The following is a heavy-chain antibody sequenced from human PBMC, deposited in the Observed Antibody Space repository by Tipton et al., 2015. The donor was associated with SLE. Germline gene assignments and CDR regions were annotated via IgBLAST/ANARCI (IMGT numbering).Heavy chain of an antibody. J-gene: IGHJ4*02. Sequence: QVQLVQSGVEVKKPGASVRVSCKASGYTFTTYGISWVRQAPGQGLEWMGWISTYNGNTSTNTAYMELRSLRSDDTAIYYCARVRVDTAMGVFDFWGQGTLVTASS. V-gene: IGHV1-18*01. CDR3: ARVRVDTAMGVFDF. CDR2: ISTYNG. D-gene: IGHD5-18*01. CDR1: GYTFTTYG.